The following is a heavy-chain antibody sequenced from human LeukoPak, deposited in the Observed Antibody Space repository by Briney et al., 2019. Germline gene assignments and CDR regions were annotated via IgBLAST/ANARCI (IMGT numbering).Heavy chain of an antibody. J-gene: IGHJ4*02. V-gene: IGHV3-23*01. CDR3: ARAAIAARSHDY. D-gene: IGHD6-6*01. CDR2: ISGSGGST. CDR1: GFTFSSYA. Sequence: GGSLRLSCAASGFTFSSYAMSWVRQAPGKGLEWVSAISGSGGSTYYADSVKGRFTISRDNSKNSLYLQMNSLRAEDTAVYYCARAAIAARSHDYWGQGTLVTVSS.